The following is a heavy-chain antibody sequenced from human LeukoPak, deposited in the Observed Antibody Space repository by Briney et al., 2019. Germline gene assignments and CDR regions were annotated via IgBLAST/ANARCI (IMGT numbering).Heavy chain of an antibody. CDR3: ARTYYDISYNWFDP. Sequence: SETLSLTCTVSGGSISSSSYYWGWIRQPPGKGLEWIGSIYYSGSTYYNPSLKSRVTISVDTSKNQFSLKLSSVTAADTAVYYCARTYYDISYNWFDPWGQGTLVTVSS. V-gene: IGHV4-39*01. J-gene: IGHJ5*02. D-gene: IGHD3-16*01. CDR1: GGSISSSSYY. CDR2: IYYSGST.